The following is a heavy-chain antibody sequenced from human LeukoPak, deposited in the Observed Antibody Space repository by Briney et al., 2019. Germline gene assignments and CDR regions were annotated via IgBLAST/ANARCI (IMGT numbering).Heavy chain of an antibody. Sequence: PGGSLRLSCVASGFTFSSYAMHWVRQAPGKGLEWVAVISYDGSNEYYADSVKGRFTISRDNSYNTLYLQMNSLRAEDTAVYYCARGLVGPSMVVAHSFDPWGQGTLVTVSS. CDR3: ARGLVGPSMVVAHSFDP. CDR1: GFTFSSYA. D-gene: IGHD2-15*01. V-gene: IGHV3-30*14. CDR2: ISYDGSNE. J-gene: IGHJ5*02.